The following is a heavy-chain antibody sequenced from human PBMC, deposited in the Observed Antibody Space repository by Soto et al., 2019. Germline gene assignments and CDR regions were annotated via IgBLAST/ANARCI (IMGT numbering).Heavy chain of an antibody. CDR3: ARGPIVLVPAAYYYYGMDV. CDR1: GFTFSSYG. D-gene: IGHD2-2*01. J-gene: IGHJ6*02. V-gene: IGHV3-33*01. Sequence: QVQLVESGGGVVQPGRSLRLSCAASGFTFSSYGMHWVRQAPGKGLEWVAVIWYDGSNKYYADSVKGRFTTSRDNSKNTLYLQMNSLRAEETAVYYCARGPIVLVPAAYYYYGMDVWGQGTTGTVSS. CDR2: IWYDGSNK.